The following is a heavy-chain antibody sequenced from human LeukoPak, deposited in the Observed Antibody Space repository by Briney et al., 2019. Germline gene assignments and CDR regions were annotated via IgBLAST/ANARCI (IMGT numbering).Heavy chain of an antibody. J-gene: IGHJ4*02. D-gene: IGHD2-2*01. CDR1: GYTFTSYG. CDR2: ISAYNGNT. V-gene: IGHV1-18*04. CDR3: ARDRRPYSHYAAVSADYDY. Sequence: ASVKLSCKPSGYTFTSYGISWVRHAPGQGLEGMGWISAYNGNTNYAQKLQGRVTMTTDTSTSTAYMELRSLRSDDTAVYYCARDRRPYSHYAAVSADYDYWGQGTRVTVSS.